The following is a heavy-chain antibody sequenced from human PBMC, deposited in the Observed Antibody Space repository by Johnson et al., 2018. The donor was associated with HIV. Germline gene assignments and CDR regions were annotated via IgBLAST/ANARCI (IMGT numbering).Heavy chain of an antibody. V-gene: IGHV3-30*04. CDR3: ARVRRSGTYYVDAFDI. Sequence: VQLVESGGGVVQPGRSLRLSCAASGFSLSSYAMHWVRQAPGKGLEWVAVISYDGSNKYYADSVKGRFTISRDNSKNTLYLQMNSLRAEDTAVYYCARVRRSGTYYVDAFDIWGQGTMVTVSS. CDR2: ISYDGSNK. CDR1: GFSLSSYA. D-gene: IGHD1-26*01. J-gene: IGHJ3*02.